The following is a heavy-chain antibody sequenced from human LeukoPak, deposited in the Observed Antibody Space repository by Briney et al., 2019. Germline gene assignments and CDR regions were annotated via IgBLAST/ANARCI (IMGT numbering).Heavy chain of an antibody. Sequence: ASVKASCKASGYTFTGYYMHWVRQAPGQGLEWMGWINPNSGGTNYAQKFQGRVTMTRDTSISTAYMELSRLRSDDTAVYYCARVPYYGSVNSEPDYWGQGTLVTVSS. V-gene: IGHV1-2*02. CDR2: INPNSGGT. D-gene: IGHD3-10*01. CDR3: ARVPYYGSVNSEPDY. CDR1: GYTFTGYY. J-gene: IGHJ4*02.